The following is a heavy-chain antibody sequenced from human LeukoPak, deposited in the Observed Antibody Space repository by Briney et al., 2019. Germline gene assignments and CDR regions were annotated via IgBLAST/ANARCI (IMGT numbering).Heavy chain of an antibody. CDR1: GFTFSSYE. V-gene: IGHV3-48*03. Sequence: GSLRLSCAASGFTFSSYEMNWVRQAPGKGLEWVSYISSSGSTIYYADSVKGRFTISRDNAKNSLYLQMNSLRAEDTAVYYCARDSPAVDIFDIWGQGTLVAVSS. CDR2: ISSSGSTI. J-gene: IGHJ3*02. D-gene: IGHD2-15*01. CDR3: ARDSPAVDIFDI.